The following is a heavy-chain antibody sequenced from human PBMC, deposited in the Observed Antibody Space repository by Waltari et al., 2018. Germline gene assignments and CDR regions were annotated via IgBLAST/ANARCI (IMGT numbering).Heavy chain of an antibody. D-gene: IGHD2-2*01. Sequence: QVQLVQSGAEVKKPGSSVKVSCKASGGPFSSYAISWVRPPPGQGLEWMGRIIPIFGTANYAQKFQGRVTITADKSTSTAYMELSSLRSEDTAVYYCALGCSSTSCYPRDYYYMDVWGKGTTVTISS. CDR3: ALGCSSTSCYPRDYYYMDV. J-gene: IGHJ6*03. CDR1: GGPFSSYA. V-gene: IGHV1-69*13. CDR2: IIPIFGTA.